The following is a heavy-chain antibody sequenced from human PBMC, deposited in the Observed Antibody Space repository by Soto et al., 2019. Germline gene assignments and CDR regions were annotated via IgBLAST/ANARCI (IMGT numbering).Heavy chain of an antibody. CDR2: IWYDGSNK. Sequence: QVQLVESGGGVVQPGRSLRLSCAASGFTFSSYAMHWVRQAPGKGLEWVAVIWYDGSNKYYADSVKGRFTISRDNSKNTLYLQMNSLRAEDTAVYYCARDDGYSYGSLSYWGQGTLVTVSS. V-gene: IGHV3-33*08. CDR3: ARDDGYSYGSLSY. J-gene: IGHJ4*02. CDR1: GFTFSSYA. D-gene: IGHD5-18*01.